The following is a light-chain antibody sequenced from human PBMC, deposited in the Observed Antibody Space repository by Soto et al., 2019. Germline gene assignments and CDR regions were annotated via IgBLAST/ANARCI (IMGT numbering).Light chain of an antibody. J-gene: IGKJ4*01. CDR2: GAS. Sequence: ETVLTQSPGTLSLSPGERATLSCRASQTIRSNCLAWYRQTPGQAPRLLIYGASNRATGIAYRFSGSGSGTDFTLIISRLEPEDFAMYYCQQYGSSPWSFGGGTKVEIK. CDR1: QTIRSNC. V-gene: IGKV3-20*01. CDR3: QQYGSSPWS.